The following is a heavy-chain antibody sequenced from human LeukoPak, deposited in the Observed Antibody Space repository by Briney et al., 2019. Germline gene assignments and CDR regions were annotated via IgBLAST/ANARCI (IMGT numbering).Heavy chain of an antibody. CDR3: ASTDYDILTGPPQDY. J-gene: IGHJ4*02. Sequence: GASVNVSCKASGYTFTDYYMHWVRQAPGQGLAWMGWINPNSGGTNYAQKFQGRVTMTRDTSISTAYMELSRLRSDDTAVYYCASTDYDILTGPPQDYWGQGTLVTVSS. V-gene: IGHV1-2*02. CDR1: GYTFTDYY. CDR2: INPNSGGT. D-gene: IGHD3-9*01.